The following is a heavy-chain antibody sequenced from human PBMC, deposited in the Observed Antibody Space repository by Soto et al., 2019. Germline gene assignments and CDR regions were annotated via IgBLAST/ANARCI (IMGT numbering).Heavy chain of an antibody. J-gene: IGHJ4*02. CDR1: GFTFTSYY. Sequence: ASVKVSCKASGFTFTSYYMHCVRQPPGQGLEWMGIINPSGGSTSYAQKTQGRVTMTRDTSTRTACTELSSLRSEDTAVYYCARSRRGIVVVITPSLFDYWGQGTLVTVSS. CDR2: INPSGGST. D-gene: IGHD3-22*01. CDR3: ARSRRGIVVVITPSLFDY. V-gene: IGHV1-46*01.